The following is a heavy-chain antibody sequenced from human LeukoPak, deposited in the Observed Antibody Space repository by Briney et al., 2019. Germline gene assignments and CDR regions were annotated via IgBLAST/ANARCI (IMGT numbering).Heavy chain of an antibody. V-gene: IGHV3-23*01. CDR1: LFTLSSYP. CDR2: TSGGGGMT. CDR3: AKDPLHYDSPHWVDY. D-gene: IGHD3-3*01. Sequence: GGSLRLSCAASLFTLSSYPISWVPQVPGEGLGCGTPTSGGGGMTYYTDSVKGRFTISRDNSKNTLYLQMNNLRAKDTALYYCAKDPLHYDSPHWVDYWGQGTLVTVSS. J-gene: IGHJ4*02.